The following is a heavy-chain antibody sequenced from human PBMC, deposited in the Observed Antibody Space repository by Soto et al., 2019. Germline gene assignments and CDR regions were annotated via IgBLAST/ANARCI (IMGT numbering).Heavy chain of an antibody. CDR1: GFSLSTSGVG. V-gene: IGHV2-5*01. J-gene: IGHJ4*02. Sequence: SGPTLVNPTQTLTLTCTFSGFSLSTSGVGVGWIRQPPGKALEWLALLYWNDDKRYSPSLKSRLTITKDTSKNQVVLTMTNMDPVDTATYYGAHRPGDFWSGYYGYYFDYWGQGTLVTVSS. D-gene: IGHD3-3*01. CDR3: AHRPGDFWSGYYGYYFDY. CDR2: LYWNDDK.